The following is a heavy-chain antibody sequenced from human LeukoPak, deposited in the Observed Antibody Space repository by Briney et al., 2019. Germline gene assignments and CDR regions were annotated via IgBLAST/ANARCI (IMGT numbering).Heavy chain of an antibody. CDR1: VGSVNTFY. CDR3: ARGIPVTGPSIGPKKFAS. J-gene: IGHJ4*02. Sequence: SETLSLTCTVSVGSVNTFYWNWIRQSPGKGLEWTGYIHYSGTTNYNPSLKNRVTISRDASKNQFSLNVKSVTAADTAVYFCARGIPVTGPSIGPKKFASWGQGTLVTVSS. D-gene: IGHD2-21*02. CDR2: IHYSGTT. V-gene: IGHV4-59*02.